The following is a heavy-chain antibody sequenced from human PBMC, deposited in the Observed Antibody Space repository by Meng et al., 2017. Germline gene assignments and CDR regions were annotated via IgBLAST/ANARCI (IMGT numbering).Heavy chain of an antibody. Sequence: EGRLGEPGGGLVQPGGSLRLSCAASGFTFSNYWMHWVRQAPGKGLEWVSYISSSGSTIYYADSVKGRFTISRDNAKNSLYLQMNSLRAEDTAVYYCARDLGIPPDYFDYWGQGTLVTVSS. D-gene: IGHD2-21*01. CDR1: GFTFSNYW. V-gene: IGHV3-48*04. CDR3: ARDLGIPPDYFDY. J-gene: IGHJ4*02. CDR2: ISSSGSTI.